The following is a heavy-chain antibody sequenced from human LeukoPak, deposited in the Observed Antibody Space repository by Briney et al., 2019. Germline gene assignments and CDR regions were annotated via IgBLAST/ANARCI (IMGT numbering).Heavy chain of an antibody. Sequence: GGSLRLSCAASGFTFSSYSMNWVRQAPGKGLEWVSSISSSSSYIYYADSVKGRFTISRDNSKNTLYLQMNSLRAEDTAVYYCARDSPAVYSSGFRGHFDYWGQGTLVTVSS. J-gene: IGHJ4*02. D-gene: IGHD6-19*01. CDR2: ISSSSSYI. CDR3: ARDSPAVYSSGFRGHFDY. CDR1: GFTFSSYS. V-gene: IGHV3-21*06.